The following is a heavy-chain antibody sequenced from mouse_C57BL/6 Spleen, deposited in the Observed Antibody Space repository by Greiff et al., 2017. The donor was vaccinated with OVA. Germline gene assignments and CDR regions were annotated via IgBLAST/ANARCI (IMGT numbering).Heavy chain of an antibody. J-gene: IGHJ1*03. Sequence: QVQLKESGAELVKPGASVKISCKASGYAFSSYWMNWVKQRPGKGLEWIGQIYPGDGDTNYNGKFKGKATLTADKSSSTAYMQLSSLTSEDSAVYFCARVFITTVVAHWYFDVWGTGTTVTVSS. D-gene: IGHD1-1*01. V-gene: IGHV1-80*01. CDR1: GYAFSSYW. CDR3: ARVFITTVVAHWYFDV. CDR2: IYPGDGDT.